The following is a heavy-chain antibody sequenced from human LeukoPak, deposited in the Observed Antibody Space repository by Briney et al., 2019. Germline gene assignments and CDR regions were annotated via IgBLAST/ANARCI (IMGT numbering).Heavy chain of an antibody. V-gene: IGHV3-23*01. D-gene: IGHD3-10*01. CDR3: AKDPSGSGSDY. Sequence: GGSLRLSCVVSGFTFRSYAMSWVRQAPGKGLEWVSVISGSGGSTYYADSVKGRFTISRDNSKNTVYLQMNSLRAEDTAVYYCAKDPSGSGSDYWGQGTLVSVSS. CDR1: GFTFRSYA. J-gene: IGHJ4*02. CDR2: ISGSGGST.